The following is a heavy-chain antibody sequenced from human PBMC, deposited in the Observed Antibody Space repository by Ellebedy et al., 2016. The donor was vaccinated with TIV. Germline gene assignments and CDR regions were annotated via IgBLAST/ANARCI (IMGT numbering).Heavy chain of an antibody. D-gene: IGHD4-23*01. Sequence: MPSETLSLTCAVSGGSIISGDYGWSWISQPPGKGPEWIGNIHYNGRTYYNPSLKSRVIISVDTSKDQFSLKLSSVTAADTAGYYCVRALYYSGVGALAYYFDYWGQGTLVTVSS. CDR1: GGSIISGDYG. CDR2: IHYNGRT. J-gene: IGHJ4*02. CDR3: VRALYYSGVGALAYYFDY. V-gene: IGHV4-30-4*01.